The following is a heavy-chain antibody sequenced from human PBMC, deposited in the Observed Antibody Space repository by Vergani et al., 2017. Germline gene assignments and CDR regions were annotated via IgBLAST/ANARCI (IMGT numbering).Heavy chain of an antibody. CDR1: GYSFTSYW. J-gene: IGHJ4*02. CDR2: IYPGDSDT. V-gene: IGHV5-51*03. D-gene: IGHD3-22*01. Sequence: EVQQVQSGAEVKKPGESLKISCKGSGYSFTSYWIGWVRQMPGKGLEWMGIIYPGDSDTRYSPSFQGQVTISADKSISTAYLQWSSLKASDTAMYYCAIYYYDSSGYYSHFDYWGQGTLVTVSS. CDR3: AIYYYDSSGYYSHFDY.